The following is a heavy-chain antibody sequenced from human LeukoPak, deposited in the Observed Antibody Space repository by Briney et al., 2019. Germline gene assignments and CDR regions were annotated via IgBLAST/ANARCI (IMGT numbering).Heavy chain of an antibody. Sequence: SETLSLTCAVSGDSINSFYWSWIRQPPGKGLEWIGYVFHTGDTNSNPSLKSRVTVSLDTSTSQVSLRLTSVAAADTAVYYCARHPFATPFDHWGRGILVTVSS. V-gene: IGHV4-59*08. CDR1: GDSINSFY. CDR3: ARHPFATPFDH. D-gene: IGHD2-15*01. J-gene: IGHJ4*02. CDR2: VFHTGDT.